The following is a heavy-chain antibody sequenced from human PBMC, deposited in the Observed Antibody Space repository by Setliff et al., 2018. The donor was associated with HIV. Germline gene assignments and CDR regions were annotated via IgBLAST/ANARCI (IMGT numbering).Heavy chain of an antibody. CDR1: GGSISSYY. CDR3: ARLECPNDICYSGWFDP. V-gene: IGHV4-59*08. Sequence: PSETLSLTCTVSGGSISSYYWSWIRQPPGEGLEWIGFIYYSGSTNYNPSLKSRVTISVDTSKNHFSLKLNSVTAADTAVYYCARLECPNDICYSGWFDPWGQGTLVTV. CDR2: IYYSGST. J-gene: IGHJ5*02. D-gene: IGHD2-8*01.